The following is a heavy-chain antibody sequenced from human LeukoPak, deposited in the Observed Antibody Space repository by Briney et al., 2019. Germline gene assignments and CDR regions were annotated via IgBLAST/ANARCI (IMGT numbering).Heavy chain of an antibody. CDR2: ILYSGSS. CDR3: ARYRMDETVTRGNYYYYYMDV. J-gene: IGHJ6*03. D-gene: IGHD4-11*01. V-gene: IGHV4-59*11. Sequence: PSETLYLTCTVSGGSISRHHWSWIRQPPGKGLKWNGYILYSGSSYYNPSLKSRVTISVDTSKNQFSLKLGSVTAADTAVYYCARYRMDETVTRGNYYYYYMDVWGKGTTVTVSS. CDR1: GGSISRHH.